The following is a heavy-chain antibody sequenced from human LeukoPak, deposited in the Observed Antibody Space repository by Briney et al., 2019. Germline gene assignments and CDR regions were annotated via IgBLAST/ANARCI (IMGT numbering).Heavy chain of an antibody. CDR3: ARAGGAVAGADAFDI. J-gene: IGHJ3*02. D-gene: IGHD6-19*01. CDR2: INHSGST. CDR1: GGSFSGYY. V-gene: IGHV4-34*01. Sequence: PSETLSLTCAVYGGSFSGYYWSWIRQPPGKGLEWIGEINHSGSTNYNPSLKSRVTISVDTSKNQFSLKLSSVTAADTAVYYCARAGGAVAGADAFDIWGQGTMVTVSS.